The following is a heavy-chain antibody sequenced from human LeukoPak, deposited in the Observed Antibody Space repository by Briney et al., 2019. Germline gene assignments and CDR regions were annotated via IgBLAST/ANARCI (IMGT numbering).Heavy chain of an antibody. D-gene: IGHD4-23*01. V-gene: IGHV3-74*01. CDR1: GFTFSNHW. Sequence: GGSLRLSCAGSGFTFSNHWIHWVRHPPGKGLVWVSRISSDGTTTVYADSVKGRDTISRDNAKNTVYLQMSGLRAEDTAVYYCARDYGGNRRGYDIWGQGTMVTVSS. CDR2: ISSDGTTT. CDR3: ARDYGGNRRGYDI. J-gene: IGHJ3*02.